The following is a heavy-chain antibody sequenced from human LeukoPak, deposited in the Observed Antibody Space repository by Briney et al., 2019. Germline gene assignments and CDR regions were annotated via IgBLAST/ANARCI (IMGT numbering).Heavy chain of an antibody. CDR2: ISGRGGDT. CDR3: AKGGRWDYYDSSH. J-gene: IGHJ3*01. D-gene: IGHD3-22*01. Sequence: GRSLRLSCAASGFTFNNYAMTWVRQAPGKGLEWVSGISGRGGDTYYADSVKGRFTISRDNSKNTLYLQLNSLRADDTAVYYCAKGGRWDYYDSSHWGQGTVVTVSS. V-gene: IGHV3-23*01. CDR1: GFTFNNYA.